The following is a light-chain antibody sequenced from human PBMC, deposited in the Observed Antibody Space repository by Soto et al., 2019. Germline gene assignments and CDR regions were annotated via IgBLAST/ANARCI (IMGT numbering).Light chain of an antibody. CDR2: DAS. CDR1: QSISSW. Sequence: PITQSASALSASVGDRVTITCRASQSISSWVAWYQHKPGKAPKVLIYDASSLVSGVPSRFSGSGSGTEFTLTISSLQPDDFAAYYCQQYSSYSRTFGQGTKVDIK. V-gene: IGKV1-5*01. J-gene: IGKJ1*01. CDR3: QQYSSYSRT.